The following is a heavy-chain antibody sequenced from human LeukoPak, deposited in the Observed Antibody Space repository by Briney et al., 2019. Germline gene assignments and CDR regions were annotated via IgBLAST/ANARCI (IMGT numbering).Heavy chain of an antibody. J-gene: IGHJ4*02. Sequence: PGGSLRLSCAASGFTFSSYAMSWVRQAPGKGLEWVSAISGSGGSTYYADSVKGRFTISRGNSKNTLYLQMNSLRAEDTAVYYCAKRGYSYGFSKIDYWGQGTLVTVSS. CDR2: ISGSGGST. CDR3: AKRGYSYGFSKIDY. CDR1: GFTFSSYA. V-gene: IGHV3-23*01. D-gene: IGHD5-18*01.